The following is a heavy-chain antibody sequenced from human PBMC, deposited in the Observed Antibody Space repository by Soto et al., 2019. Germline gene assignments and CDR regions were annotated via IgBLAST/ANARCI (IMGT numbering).Heavy chain of an antibody. CDR1: GFTFSSYA. J-gene: IGHJ3*02. V-gene: IGHV3-30-3*01. CDR2: ISYDGSNK. CDR3: ARDLFGGSSVDASDI. D-gene: IGHD6-13*01. Sequence: GGSLRLSXAASGFTFSSYAMHWVRQAPGKGLEWVAVISYDGSNKYYADSVKGRFTISRDNSKNTLYLQMNSLRAEDTAVYYCARDLFGGSSVDASDIWGQGTMVTVSS.